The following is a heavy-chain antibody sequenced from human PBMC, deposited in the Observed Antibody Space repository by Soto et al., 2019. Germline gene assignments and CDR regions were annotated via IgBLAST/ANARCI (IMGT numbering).Heavy chain of an antibody. J-gene: IGHJ6*02. CDR2: IYPGDSDT. CDR1: GYSFSTYW. CDR3: AASIFYYGMDV. Sequence: GESLKISCTGSGYSFSTYWIGWVRQMPGKGLEWMGIIYPGDSDTKYNPSCQDQVTISADKSITTTYLQWSSLKASDTAIYYCAASIFYYGMDVWGQGTTVTVSS. V-gene: IGHV5-51*01.